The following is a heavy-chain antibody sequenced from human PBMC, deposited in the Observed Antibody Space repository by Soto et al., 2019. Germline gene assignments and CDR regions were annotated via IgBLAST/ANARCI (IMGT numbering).Heavy chain of an antibody. Sequence: SETLSLTCTVSGGSISSYYWSWIRQPPGKGLEWIGYIYYSGSTNYNPSLKSRVTISVETSKNQFSLKLSSVTAADTAVYYCARVPEYYDILIGLRPGAFDYWGQGTLVTVSS. V-gene: IGHV4-59*01. CDR1: GGSISSYY. D-gene: IGHD3-9*01. CDR3: ARVPEYYDILIGLRPGAFDY. J-gene: IGHJ4*02. CDR2: IYYSGST.